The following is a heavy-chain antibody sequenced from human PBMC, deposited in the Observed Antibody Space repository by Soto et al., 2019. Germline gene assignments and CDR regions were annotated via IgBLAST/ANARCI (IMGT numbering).Heavy chain of an antibody. Sequence: GGSLRLSCAASGFTFSSYGMHWVRQAPGKGLEWVAVISYDGSNKYYADSVKGRFTISRDNSKNTLYLQMNSLRAEDTAVYYCAKVERITMIVVVPGFDYWGQGTLVTVSS. CDR1: GFTFSSYG. CDR3: AKVERITMIVVVPGFDY. J-gene: IGHJ4*02. CDR2: ISYDGSNK. V-gene: IGHV3-30*18. D-gene: IGHD3-22*01.